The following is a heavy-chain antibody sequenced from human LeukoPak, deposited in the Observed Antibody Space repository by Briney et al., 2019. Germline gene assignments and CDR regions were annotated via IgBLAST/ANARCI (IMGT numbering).Heavy chain of an antibody. CDR3: ARHRTTAGQWYFDY. Sequence: GESLKTSCKGFGYSFTSYWIGWGRQMPGKGLEGMGIIYPGDSDTRYSPSFQGQVTISADKSISTAYLQWSSLKASDTAMYYCARHRTTAGQWYFDYWGQGSLVTVSS. CDR1: GYSFTSYW. V-gene: IGHV5-51*01. CDR2: IYPGDSDT. D-gene: IGHD4-17*01. J-gene: IGHJ4*02.